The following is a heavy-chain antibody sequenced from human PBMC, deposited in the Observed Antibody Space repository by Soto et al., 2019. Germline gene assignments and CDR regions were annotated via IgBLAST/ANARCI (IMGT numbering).Heavy chain of an antibody. Sequence: GGSMRLSCAASRLTVSSKYMSWVRQDPGKGLEWVSVIYSGGSTYYADSVKGRFTISRDNSKNTLYLQMNSLRAEDTAVYYCARDRVESGYPEYFQHWGQGTLVTVSS. D-gene: IGHD3-22*01. CDR2: IYSGGST. CDR3: ARDRVESGYPEYFQH. V-gene: IGHV3-53*01. CDR1: RLTVSSKY. J-gene: IGHJ1*01.